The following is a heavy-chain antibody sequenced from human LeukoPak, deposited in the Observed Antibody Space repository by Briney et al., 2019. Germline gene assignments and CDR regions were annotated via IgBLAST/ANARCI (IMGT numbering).Heavy chain of an antibody. CDR1: GFTFSSYS. V-gene: IGHV3-21*01. D-gene: IGHD3-22*01. CDR3: ARSSSGYYNPNFDY. Sequence: PGGSLRLSCAASGFTFSSYSMNWVRQAPGKGLEWVSSISSSSSYIYYADSVKGRFTISRDNSKNTLYLQMNSLRAEDTAVYYCARSSSGYYNPNFDYWGQGTLVIVSS. J-gene: IGHJ4*02. CDR2: ISSSSSYI.